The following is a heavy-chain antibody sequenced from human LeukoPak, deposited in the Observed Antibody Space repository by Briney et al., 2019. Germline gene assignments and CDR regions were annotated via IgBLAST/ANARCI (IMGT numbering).Heavy chain of an antibody. V-gene: IGHV3-30-3*01. J-gene: IGHJ6*02. Sequence: GGSLRLSCAASGXTFSAYAMHWVRQAPGKGLEWVAVISYDGSSRFYADSVKGRFTISRDNSKNTLYLQVNSLRAEDTAVYYCARDSYGMDVWGQGTTVTVSS. CDR2: ISYDGSSR. CDR1: GXTFSAYA. CDR3: ARDSYGMDV.